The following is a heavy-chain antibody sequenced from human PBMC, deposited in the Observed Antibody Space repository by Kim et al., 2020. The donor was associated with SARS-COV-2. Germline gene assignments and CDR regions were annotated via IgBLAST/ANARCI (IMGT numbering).Heavy chain of an antibody. J-gene: IGHJ4*02. D-gene: IGHD4-17*01. Sequence: SETLSLTCTVSGGSIKNIEWWSWVRQPPGKGLEWIGEINQSGYTNYNPSLKSRVTISIDKSNNQFSLRLDSVTAADTAMYFCASQSDYRNDYWVLGTLVIVSS. CDR3: ASQSDYRNDY. CDR1: GGSIKNIEW. CDR2: INQSGYT. V-gene: IGHV4-4*02.